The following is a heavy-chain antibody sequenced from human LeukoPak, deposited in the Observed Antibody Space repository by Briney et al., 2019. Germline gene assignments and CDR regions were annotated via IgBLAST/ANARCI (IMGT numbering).Heavy chain of an antibody. J-gene: IGHJ4*02. CDR1: GGSISSYY. CDR2: IYYSGST. V-gene: IGHV4-59*08. Sequence: PSETLSLTRSVSGGSISSYYWSWIRQPPGKGLEWIGYIYYSGSTNYNPSLKSRVTISVDTSKNQFSLKLSSVTAADTAVYYCARLFSSAWYYMDYWGQGTLVTVSS. CDR3: ARLFSSAWYYMDY. D-gene: IGHD6-19*01.